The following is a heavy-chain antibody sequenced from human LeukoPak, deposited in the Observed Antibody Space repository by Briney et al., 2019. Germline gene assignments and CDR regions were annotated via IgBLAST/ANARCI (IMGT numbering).Heavy chain of an antibody. CDR3: TRGSRMGRGVDGDY. CDR1: GYTFTSSD. CDR2: MNPSNGNT. Sequence: ASVKVSCKTSGYTFTSSDISWVRQATGQGLEWMGWMNPSNGNTGYAQKFQGRVTMTRDTSITTAYMELSSLRSEDTAVYYCTRGSRMGRGVDGDYWGQGTLVTVSS. J-gene: IGHJ4*02. D-gene: IGHD3-10*01. V-gene: IGHV1-8*01.